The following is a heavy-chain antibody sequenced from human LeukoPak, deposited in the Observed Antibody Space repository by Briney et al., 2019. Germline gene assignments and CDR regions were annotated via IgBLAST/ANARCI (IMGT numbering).Heavy chain of an antibody. V-gene: IGHV1-46*01. J-gene: IGHJ4*02. D-gene: IGHD3-22*01. Sequence: ASVTVSCKASGYTFTSYYMHWVRQAPGQGLEWMGIINPSGGSTSYAQKFQGRVTMTRNTSTSTVYMELSSLRSEDTAVYYCARDRVVIGSQLYYFDYWGQGTLVTVSS. CDR2: INPSGGST. CDR3: ARDRVVIGSQLYYFDY. CDR1: GYTFTSYY.